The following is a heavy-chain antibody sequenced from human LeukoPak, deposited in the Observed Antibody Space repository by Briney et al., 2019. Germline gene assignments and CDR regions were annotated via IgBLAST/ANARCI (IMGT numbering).Heavy chain of an antibody. V-gene: IGHV1-2*02. CDR2: INPNSGGT. Sequence: ASVRVSCKASVYTFTGYYMHWVPQAPGQGREWMGWINPNSGGTNYAQKFQGRVTMTRDTSISTAYMELSRLGSDDTAVYYCARGADTAMVPDDYWGQGTLVTVSS. D-gene: IGHD5-18*01. J-gene: IGHJ4*02. CDR3: ARGADTAMVPDDY. CDR1: VYTFTGYY.